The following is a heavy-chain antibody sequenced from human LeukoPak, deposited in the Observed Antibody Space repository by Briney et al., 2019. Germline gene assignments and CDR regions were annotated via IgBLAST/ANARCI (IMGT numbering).Heavy chain of an antibody. V-gene: IGHV1-2*02. CDR1: GYTFTGYY. Sequence: GASVKVSCKASGYTFTGYYMHWVRQAPGQGLEWMGWINPNSGGTNYAQKFQGRVTMTRDTSISTAYMELSRLRSDDTAVYYCARDRKLLWSEDYYYMDVWGKGTTVTVSS. CDR3: ARDRKLLWSEDYYYMDV. D-gene: IGHD3-10*01. CDR2: INPNSGGT. J-gene: IGHJ6*03.